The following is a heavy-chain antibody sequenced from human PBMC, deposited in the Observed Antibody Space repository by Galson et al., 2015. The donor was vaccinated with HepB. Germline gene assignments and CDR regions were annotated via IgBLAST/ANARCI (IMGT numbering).Heavy chain of an antibody. Sequence: SLRLSCAASGFTFSNFAIHWVRQAPGKGLEYVSAINNNGGTTYYADSVKGRFIISRDNSKNTLYLQMSSLGAEDTAVYYCALSDYWGQGTLVTVSS. D-gene: IGHD2/OR15-2a*01. CDR2: INNNGGTT. J-gene: IGHJ4*02. CDR1: GFTFSNFA. CDR3: ALSDY. V-gene: IGHV3-64D*06.